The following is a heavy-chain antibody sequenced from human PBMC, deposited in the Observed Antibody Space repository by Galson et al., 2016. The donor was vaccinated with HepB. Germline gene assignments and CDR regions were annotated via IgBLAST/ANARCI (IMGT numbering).Heavy chain of an antibody. J-gene: IGHJ4*02. V-gene: IGHV3-73*01. CDR2: IGSKANSFAT. CDR1: GFTFSGSA. D-gene: IGHD4-17*01. Sequence: SLRLSCAASGFTFSGSAMHWVRQASGKGLEWVGRIGSKANSFATAYAASVKGRFTISRDDSKNTAYLHMNSLKTEDTAVYYCCRFSATATPHVYWGQGTLVTVSS. CDR3: CRFSATATPHVY.